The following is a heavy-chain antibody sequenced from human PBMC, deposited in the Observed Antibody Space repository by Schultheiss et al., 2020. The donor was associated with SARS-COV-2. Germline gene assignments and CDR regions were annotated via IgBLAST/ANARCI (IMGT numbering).Heavy chain of an antibody. CDR3: ARGVSVTTGPGWFDP. CDR1: GGSVSSGSYY. J-gene: IGHJ5*02. D-gene: IGHD4-17*01. Sequence: GSLRLSCTVSGGSVSSGSYYWSWIRQHPGKGLEWLGYIYYSGSTNYNPSLKSRVTISVDTSKNQFSLKLSSVTAADTAVYYCARGVSVTTGPGWFDPWGQGTLVTVSS. CDR2: IYYSGST. V-gene: IGHV4-61*01.